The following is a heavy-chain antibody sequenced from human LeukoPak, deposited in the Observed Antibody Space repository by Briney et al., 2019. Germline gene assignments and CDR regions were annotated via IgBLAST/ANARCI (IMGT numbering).Heavy chain of an antibody. V-gene: IGHV1-2*02. CDR1: GYTFTGYY. Sequence: ASVKVSCKASGYTFTGYYMHWVRQAPGQGLEWMGWINPNSGGTNYAQKFQGRVTMTRDTSISTAYMELSRLRSDDTAVYYCARSGRGYSYGYYYMDVGGKGTTVTVSS. D-gene: IGHD5-18*01. CDR3: ARSGRGYSYGYYYMDV. J-gene: IGHJ6*03. CDR2: INPNSGGT.